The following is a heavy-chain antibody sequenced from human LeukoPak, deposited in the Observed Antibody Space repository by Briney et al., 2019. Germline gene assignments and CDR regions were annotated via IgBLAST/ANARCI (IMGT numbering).Heavy chain of an antibody. J-gene: IGHJ4*02. Sequence: KTGGSLRLSCAASGFTFSNAWMSWVRQAPGKGLEWVGRIKSKTDGGTTDYAAPVKGRFTISRDDSKNTLYLQMNSLKTEDTVVYYCTTDIWFSVQLVWDYFDYWGQGTLVTVSS. CDR1: GFTFSNAW. V-gene: IGHV3-15*01. D-gene: IGHD3-10*01. CDR2: IKSKTDGGTT. CDR3: TTDIWFSVQLVWDYFDY.